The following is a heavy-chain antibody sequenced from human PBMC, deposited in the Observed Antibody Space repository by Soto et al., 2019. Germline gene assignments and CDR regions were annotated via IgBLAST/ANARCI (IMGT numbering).Heavy chain of an antibody. CDR1: CGSISSKSHH. D-gene: IGHD5-18*01. CDR3: SGDSWTWLWGDY. V-gene: IGHV4-39*01. J-gene: IGHJ4*02. Sequence: SGTLSLTFSCSCGSISSKSHHCVGLREPPGEGREGSGTISYSGSPFYNPSLKRRVSITADTSKNRFSLGVICVTGADTAVYFCSGDSWTWLWGDYWGQGILVTVSS. CDR2: ISYSGSP.